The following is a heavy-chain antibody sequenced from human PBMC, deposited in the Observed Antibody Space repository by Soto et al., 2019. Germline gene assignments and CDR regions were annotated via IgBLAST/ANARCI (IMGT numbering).Heavy chain of an antibody. J-gene: IGHJ5*02. V-gene: IGHV3-23*01. CDR2: IGGCGYSA. CDR3: AKDAVAYNGEWDWFDL. Sequence: EGQLLESGGGLVQPGGSLRLSCVASGFTFKNFAMTCVRQAPGKGMEWVSAIGGCGYSANYADSVKGRFTVSRDDSKSTLYLQMSGLRVDDTALYYCAKDAVAYNGEWDWFDLWGQGNLATVSS. D-gene: IGHD3-10*01. CDR1: GFTFKNFA.